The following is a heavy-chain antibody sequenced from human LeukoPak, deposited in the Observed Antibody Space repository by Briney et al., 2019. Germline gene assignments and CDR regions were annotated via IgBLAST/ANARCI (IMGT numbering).Heavy chain of an antibody. CDR2: IIPIFGTA. Sequence: GASVKVSCKASGGTFSSYAISWVRQAPGQGLEWMGGIIPIFGTANYAQKFQGRVTITTDESTSTAYMELSSLRSEDTAVYYCAKGKTYYDFWSGYWYYFDYWGQGTLVTVSS. CDR3: AKGKTYYDFWSGYWYYFDY. CDR1: GGTFSSYA. J-gene: IGHJ4*02. D-gene: IGHD3-3*01. V-gene: IGHV1-69*05.